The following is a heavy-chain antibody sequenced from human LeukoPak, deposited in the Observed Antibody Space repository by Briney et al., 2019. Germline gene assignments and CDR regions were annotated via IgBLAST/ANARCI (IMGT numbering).Heavy chain of an antibody. V-gene: IGHV3-74*01. Sequence: GGSLRLSCAASGFTFSSTWMHWVRQAPGKGLVRVSRINSDGSSRGYADSVRGRFTISRDNAKNSLFLQMNSLRAEDTAVYYCARINSSSSPHFDYWGQGTLVTVSS. CDR3: ARINSSSSPHFDY. CDR2: INSDGSSR. J-gene: IGHJ4*02. CDR1: GFTFSSTW. D-gene: IGHD6-6*01.